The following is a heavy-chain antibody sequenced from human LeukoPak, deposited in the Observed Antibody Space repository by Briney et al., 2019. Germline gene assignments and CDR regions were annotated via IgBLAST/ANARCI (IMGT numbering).Heavy chain of an antibody. Sequence: ASVKVSCKASGFSLTGYYMHWARQAPGQGLEWMGWINPNNGGTNYAQKFQGRVTMTTDTSISTAYMDLRRLSSDDTAVYYCAREVGSMDVWGQGTTVTVSS. J-gene: IGHJ6*02. CDR1: GFSLTGYY. V-gene: IGHV1-2*02. CDR3: AREVGSMDV. D-gene: IGHD7-27*01. CDR2: INPNNGGT.